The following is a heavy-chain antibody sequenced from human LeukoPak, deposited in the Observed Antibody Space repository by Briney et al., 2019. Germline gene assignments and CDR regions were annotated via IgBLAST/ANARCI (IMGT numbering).Heavy chain of an antibody. CDR3: ASSPDCSGGSCYGGFDY. J-gene: IGHJ4*02. CDR2: IYPGDSDT. Sequence: GESLKISCKDSGYSFTSYWIGWVRQMPGKGLEWMGIIYPGDSDTRYSPSFQGQVTISADKSISTAYLQWSSLKASDTAMYYCASSPDCSGGSCYGGFDYWGQGTLVTVSS. CDR1: GYSFTSYW. D-gene: IGHD2-15*01. V-gene: IGHV5-51*01.